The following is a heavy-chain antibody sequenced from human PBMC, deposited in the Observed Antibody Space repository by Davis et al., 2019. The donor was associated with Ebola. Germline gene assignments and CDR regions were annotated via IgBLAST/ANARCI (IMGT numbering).Heavy chain of an antibody. CDR2: IRYDGSNK. Sequence: PGGSLRLSCAASGFTFSSYAMHWVRQAPGKGLEWVAVIRYDGSNKYYADSVKGRFTISRDNSKNKLYLQMNSLGAEDTAVYYCAKDPRRSGYYYYYYMDVWGKGTTVTVSS. J-gene: IGHJ6*03. CDR3: AKDPRRSGYYYYYYMDV. V-gene: IGHV3-30*02. D-gene: IGHD3-3*01. CDR1: GFTFSSYA.